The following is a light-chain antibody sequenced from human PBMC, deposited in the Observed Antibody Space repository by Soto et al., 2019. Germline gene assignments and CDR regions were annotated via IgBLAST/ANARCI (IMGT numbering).Light chain of an antibody. CDR2: SAS. Sequence: IQMTQSPSSVSASVGDRVTITCRASQDIANWLAWYQQKPGKSPNILIYSASTLQDGVPSRFSGRGYGTDFTLTISDLQPEDFATYFCQRTNSFPPYTFGQGTKLEI. V-gene: IGKV1-12*01. CDR3: QRTNSFPPYT. CDR1: QDIANW. J-gene: IGKJ2*01.